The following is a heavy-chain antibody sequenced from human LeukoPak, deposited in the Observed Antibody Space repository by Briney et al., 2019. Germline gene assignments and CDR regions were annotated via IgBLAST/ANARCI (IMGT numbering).Heavy chain of an antibody. CDR1: GYSFTSYW. D-gene: IGHD3-9*01. J-gene: IGHJ4*02. CDR2: IYPGDSDT. CDR3: ARQGYDILTGYLDAIDY. Sequence: GESLKISCKGSGYSFTSYWIGWVRQMPGKGLECMGIIYPGDSDTRYSPSFQGQVTISADKSISTAYLQWSSLKASDTAMYYCARQGYDILTGYLDAIDYWGQGTLVTVSS. V-gene: IGHV5-51*01.